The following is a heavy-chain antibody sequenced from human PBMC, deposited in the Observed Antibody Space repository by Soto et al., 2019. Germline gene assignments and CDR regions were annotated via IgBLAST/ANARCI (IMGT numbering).Heavy chain of an antibody. CDR1: GYTFTSYG. CDR3: ARDIPTPSLSRNEDAFDI. CDR2: ISAYNGNT. D-gene: IGHD1-1*01. V-gene: IGHV1-18*01. J-gene: IGHJ3*02. Sequence: ASVKVSCKASGYTFTSYGISWVRQAPGQGLEWMGWISAYNGNTNYAQKLQGRVTVTTDTSTSTAYMELRSLRSDDTAVYYCARDIPTPSLSRNEDAFDIWGQGTMVTVSS.